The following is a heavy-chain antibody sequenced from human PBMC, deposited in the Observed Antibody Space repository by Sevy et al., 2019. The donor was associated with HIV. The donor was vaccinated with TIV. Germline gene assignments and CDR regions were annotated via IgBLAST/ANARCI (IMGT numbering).Heavy chain of an antibody. CDR1: GFTFGDYC. J-gene: IGHJ4*02. CDR2: FKSKAHGGTA. D-gene: IGHD1-26*01. V-gene: IGHV3-49*04. Sequence: GGSLRLSCATSGFTFGDYCMSWVRQAPGKGLEWISFFKSKAHGGTAENAASVKDRFTISRDDSKGIVYLQMNNLTTEDTAVYFCTRWSGSQSIFDYWGQGTLVTVSS. CDR3: TRWSGSQSIFDY.